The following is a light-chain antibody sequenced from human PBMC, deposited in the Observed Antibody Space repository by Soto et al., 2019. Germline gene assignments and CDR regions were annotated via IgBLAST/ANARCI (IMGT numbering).Light chain of an antibody. CDR3: AAWDDSRNVWV. CDR1: SSNIGSNT. CDR2: SNN. V-gene: IGLV1-44*01. J-gene: IGLJ3*02. Sequence: QSVLTQPPSASGTPGQRVTISCSGSSSNIGSNTVNWYQQLPGTAPKLLIYSNNQRPSGVPDRFSGSKSGTSASLAISGLQSEDEDDYYCAAWDDSRNVWVFGGGTKLTVL.